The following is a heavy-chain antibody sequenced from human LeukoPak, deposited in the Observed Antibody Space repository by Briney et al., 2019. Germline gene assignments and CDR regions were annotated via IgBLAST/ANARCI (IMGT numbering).Heavy chain of an antibody. CDR3: ARGVVVPAAFDY. J-gene: IGHJ4*02. CDR2: IYHSGST. CDR1: GGSFSGYY. V-gene: IGHV4-34*01. D-gene: IGHD2-2*01. Sequence: PSETLSLTCAVYGGSFSGYYWSWIRQPPGKGLEWIGYIYHSGSTYYNPSLKSRVTISVDRSKNQFSLKLSSVTAADTAVYYCARGVVVPAAFDYWGQGTLVTVSS.